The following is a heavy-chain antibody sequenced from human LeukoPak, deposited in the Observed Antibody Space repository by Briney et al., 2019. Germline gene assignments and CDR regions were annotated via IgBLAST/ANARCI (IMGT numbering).Heavy chain of an antibody. V-gene: IGHV4-39*01. CDR2: IYYSGST. CDR3: ARHEEPVQFDY. Sequence: SETLSLTCTVSGGSISSSSYYWGWIRQPPGKGLEWIGSIYYSGSTYYNPSLKSRVTISVDTSKNQFSLKLSSVTAADTAVYYCARHEEPVQFDYWGQGTMVTVSS. D-gene: IGHD1-1*01. J-gene: IGHJ4*03. CDR1: GGSISSSSYY.